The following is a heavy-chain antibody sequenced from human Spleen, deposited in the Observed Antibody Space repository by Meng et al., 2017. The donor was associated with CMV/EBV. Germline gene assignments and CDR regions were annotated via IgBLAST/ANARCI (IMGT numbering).Heavy chain of an antibody. CDR1: GGSISYFY. V-gene: IGHV4-59*01. CDR2: ISDTGRT. CDR3: ARGRGSGYHQGGYFQY. J-gene: IGHJ1*01. D-gene: IGHD3-3*01. Sequence: SETLSLTCTVCGGSISYFYWTWIRQSPGKGLEWIGYISDTGRTKENDSIKSRLTLSIDTSNNQLSLKLASVTAADTAVYYCARGRGSGYHQGGYFQYWGQGTLVTVSS.